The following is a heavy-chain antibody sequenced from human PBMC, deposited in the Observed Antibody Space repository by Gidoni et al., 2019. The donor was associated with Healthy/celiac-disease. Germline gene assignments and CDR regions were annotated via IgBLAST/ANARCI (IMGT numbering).Heavy chain of an antibody. CDR1: VFTFRSYW. V-gene: IGHV3-7*01. J-gene: IGHJ3*02. D-gene: IGHD5-18*01. CDR2: IKQDGSEK. CDR3: ASTMDSYGLPSAFDI. Sequence: EVQLVESGGGLVQPGGSLRLSCAASVFTFRSYWMSWVRQAPGKGLEWVANIKQDGSEKDYVDSVKGRSTISRDNAKNSLYLQMNSLRAEDTAVYYCASTMDSYGLPSAFDIWGQGTMVTVSS.